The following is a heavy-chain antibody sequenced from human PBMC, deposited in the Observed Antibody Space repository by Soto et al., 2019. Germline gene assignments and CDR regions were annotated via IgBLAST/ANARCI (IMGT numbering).Heavy chain of an antibody. J-gene: IGHJ4*02. D-gene: IGHD6-6*01. CDR2: IYWDDDK. CDR3: THWSIGTRGTIFFDY. CDR1: GFSLSSIALGMG. Sequence: SGPTLVNPTQTLTLTCNFSGFSLSSIALGMGVGWIRQPPGKALEWLALIYWDDDKRYNPSLKSRLTITKDISQSQVVLTMTNMDAVDTGTYYCTHWSIGTRGTIFFDYWGQGALVTVSS. V-gene: IGHV2-5*02.